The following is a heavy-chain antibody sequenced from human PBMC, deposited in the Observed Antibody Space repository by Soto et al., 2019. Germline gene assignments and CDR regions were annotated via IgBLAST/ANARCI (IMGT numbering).Heavy chain of an antibody. CDR2: IYPGDSDT. J-gene: IGHJ4*02. V-gene: IGHV5-51*01. D-gene: IGHD2-2*02. Sequence: PGESLKISCKGSGYSFTTYWIGWVRQMPGKGLEWMGIIYPGDSDTRYSPSFQGQVTISADKSISTAYLQWSSLKASDTAMYYCATGGYCSSTSCYNFFDHWGQGTLVTVSS. CDR3: ATGGYCSSTSCYNFFDH. CDR1: GYSFTTYW.